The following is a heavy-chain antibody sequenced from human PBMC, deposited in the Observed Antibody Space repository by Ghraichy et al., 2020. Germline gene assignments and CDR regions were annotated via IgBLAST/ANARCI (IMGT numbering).Heavy chain of an antibody. D-gene: IGHD3-16*01. V-gene: IGHV3-23*01. CDR3: AKDPHDPSYVWGIYYFDY. Sequence: GGSLRLSCAASGFTFSSYAMSWVRQAPGKGLEWVSAISGSGGSTYYADSVKGRFTISRDNSKNTLYLQMNSLRAEDTAVYYCAKDPHDPSYVWGIYYFDYWGQGTLVTVSS. J-gene: IGHJ4*02. CDR1: GFTFSSYA. CDR2: ISGSGGST.